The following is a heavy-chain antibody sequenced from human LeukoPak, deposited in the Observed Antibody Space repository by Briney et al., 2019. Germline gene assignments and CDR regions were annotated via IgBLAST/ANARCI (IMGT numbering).Heavy chain of an antibody. D-gene: IGHD1-14*01. J-gene: IGHJ4*02. CDR2: IYSGGNT. CDR1: GFAVSSIY. V-gene: IGHV3-53*01. Sequence: GGSLRLSCAAAGFAVSSIYMTWVLQAPGKGLEWVSVIYSGGNTYYPDSVKGRFTISRDNSRNTLYLQMNSLRAEDTAVYYCARGTEGGFDFRGRGTLVTVSS. CDR3: ARGTEGGFDF.